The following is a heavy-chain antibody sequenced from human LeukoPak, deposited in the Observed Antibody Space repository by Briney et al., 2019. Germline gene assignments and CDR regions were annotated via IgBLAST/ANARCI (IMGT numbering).Heavy chain of an antibody. CDR2: ISSSSSYI. D-gene: IGHD3-16*01. Sequence: GGSLRLSCAASGFTFSSYSMNRVRQAPGKGLEWVSSISSSSSYIYYADSVKGRFTISRDNAKSSIYLQMNSLRAEDTAIYYCARFPGGIGSPFYYFHSWGQGTLVTVSP. J-gene: IGHJ4*02. CDR3: ARFPGGIGSPFYYFHS. V-gene: IGHV3-21*04. CDR1: GFTFSSYS.